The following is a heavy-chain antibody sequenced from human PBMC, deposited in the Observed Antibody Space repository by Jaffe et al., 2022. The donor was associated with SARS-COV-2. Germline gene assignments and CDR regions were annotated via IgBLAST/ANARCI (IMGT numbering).Heavy chain of an antibody. CDR3: AKDQGIVGAAPFDY. CDR1: GFTFDDYA. D-gene: IGHD1-26*01. CDR2: ISWNSGSI. Sequence: EVQLVESGGGLVQPGRSLRLSCAASGFTFDDYAMHWVRQAPGKGLEWVSGISWNSGSIGYADSVKGRFTISRDNAKNSLYLQMNSLRAEDTALYYCAKDQGIVGAAPFDYWGQGTLVTVSS. J-gene: IGHJ4*02. V-gene: IGHV3-9*01.